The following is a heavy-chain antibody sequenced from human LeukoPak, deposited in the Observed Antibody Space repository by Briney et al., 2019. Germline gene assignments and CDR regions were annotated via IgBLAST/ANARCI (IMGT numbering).Heavy chain of an antibody. D-gene: IGHD3-9*01. Sequence: GESLKISCKGSGYRFISYWIGWVRQMPGKGLEWMGIIYPGDSDTRYSPSFQGQISISVDKSTSTAYLQWSSLKASDTAMYYCARHGMPDDILTGPPFDSWGQGTLVTVSS. CDR2: IYPGDSDT. CDR1: GYRFISYW. J-gene: IGHJ4*02. CDR3: ARHGMPDDILTGPPFDS. V-gene: IGHV5-51*01.